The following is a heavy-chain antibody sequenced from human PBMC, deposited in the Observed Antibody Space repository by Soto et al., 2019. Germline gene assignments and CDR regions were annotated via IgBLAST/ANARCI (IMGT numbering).Heavy chain of an antibody. V-gene: IGHV4-39*01. J-gene: IGHJ4*02. CDR2: INHSGST. CDR3: ARLGGYVSVGYYYLWDS. CDR1: DGSMNSDSSY. Sequence: LSLTCRVSDGSMNSDSSYWGWIRQPPGKGLEWIGVINHSGSTYHNLSLKGRVTMSVDASRNQFSLKLTSMTAADTAVYYCARLGGYVSVGYYYLWDSWGQGTLVTVSS. D-gene: IGHD3-22*01.